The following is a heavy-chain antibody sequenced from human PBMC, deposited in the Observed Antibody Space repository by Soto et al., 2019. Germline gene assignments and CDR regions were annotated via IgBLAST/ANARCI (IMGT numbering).Heavy chain of an antibody. CDR3: AKDRHDYSNYFDH. CDR1: GFTFSSYG. J-gene: IGHJ4*02. Sequence: QVQLAESGGGVVQPGRSLRLSCAASGFTFSSYGMHWVRQAPGKGLEWVTVISYDGSNKYYVDSVKGRFTISRDNSENTLYLEMNSLRAEDTAVYYGAKDRHDYSNYFDHWGQGTLVTGSS. CDR2: ISYDGSNK. D-gene: IGHD4-4*01. V-gene: IGHV3-30*18.